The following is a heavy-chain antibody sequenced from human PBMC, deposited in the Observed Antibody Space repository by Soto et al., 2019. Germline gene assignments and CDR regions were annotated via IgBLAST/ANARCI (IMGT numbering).Heavy chain of an antibody. CDR3: ARHGTYYYDGSGYSDAFDI. Sequence: SEPLSLACTVSGGSISIYYWSWIRQPPGKGLEWIGYIYYSGSTNYNPSLKSRVTISVDTSKNQFSLKLSSVTAADTAVYYCARHGTYYYDGSGYSDAFDIWGQGTTVTVS. CDR1: GGSISIYY. D-gene: IGHD3-22*01. J-gene: IGHJ3*02. CDR2: IYYSGST. V-gene: IGHV4-59*08.